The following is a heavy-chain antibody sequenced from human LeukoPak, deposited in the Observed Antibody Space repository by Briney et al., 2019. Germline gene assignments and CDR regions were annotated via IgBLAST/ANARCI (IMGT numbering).Heavy chain of an antibody. D-gene: IGHD3-16*01. CDR2: ISYDGSNK. Sequence: SCKASGYTFTGYYMHWVRQAPGKGLEWVAVISYDGSNKYYADSVKGRFTISRDNSKNTLYLQMNSLRAEDTAVYYCARDLNDYVTDYWGQGTLVTVSS. J-gene: IGHJ4*02. CDR1: GYTFTGYY. V-gene: IGHV3-30-3*01. CDR3: ARDLNDYVTDY.